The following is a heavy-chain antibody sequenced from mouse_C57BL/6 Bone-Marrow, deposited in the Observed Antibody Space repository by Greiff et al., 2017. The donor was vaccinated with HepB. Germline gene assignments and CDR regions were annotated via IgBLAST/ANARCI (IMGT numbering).Heavy chain of an antibody. J-gene: IGHJ2*01. CDR2: INPGSGGT. CDR1: GYAFTNYL. CDR3: ARYGYDDFDY. D-gene: IGHD2-2*01. V-gene: IGHV1-54*01. Sequence: VQLQESGAELVRPGTSVKVSCKASGYAFTNYLIEWAKQRPGQGLEWIGVINPGSGGTKYNEKFKGKATLTADKSSSTAYMQLSSLTSEDSAVYFCARYGYDDFDYWGQGTTLTVSS.